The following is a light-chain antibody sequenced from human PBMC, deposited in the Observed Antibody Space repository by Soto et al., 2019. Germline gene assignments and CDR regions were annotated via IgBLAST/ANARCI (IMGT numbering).Light chain of an antibody. J-gene: IGKJ1*01. V-gene: IGKV3-11*01. CDR1: QSVSSY. Sequence: EIVLTQSPATLSLSPGERATLSCRASQSVSSYLAWYQQKPGQAPRLLIYDASNRATGIPARFSCSGSGTYFTLTISSLEPEDFAVYYCQQRSNWPPGGTFGQGTKVEIK. CDR3: QQRSNWPPGGT. CDR2: DAS.